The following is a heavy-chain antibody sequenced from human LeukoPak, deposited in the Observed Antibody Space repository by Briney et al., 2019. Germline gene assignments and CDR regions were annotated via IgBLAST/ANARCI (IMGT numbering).Heavy chain of an antibody. CDR1: GFTFSSYA. D-gene: IGHD6-19*01. CDR3: ARTPWRSSGWYWDDAFDI. Sequence: GGSLRLSCAASGFTFSSYAMHWVRQAPGKGLEWLAVISYDGSNKYYADSVKGRFTISRDNSKNTLYLQMNSLRAEDTAVYYCARTPWRSSGWYWDDAFDIWGQGTMVTVSS. CDR2: ISYDGSNK. J-gene: IGHJ3*02. V-gene: IGHV3-30*04.